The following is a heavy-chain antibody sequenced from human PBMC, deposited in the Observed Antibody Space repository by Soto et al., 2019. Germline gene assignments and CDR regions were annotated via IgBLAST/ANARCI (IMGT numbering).Heavy chain of an antibody. CDR2: IYYSGST. Sequence: TLSLTCTVSGGSISSGGYYWSWIRQHPGKGLEWIGYIYYSGSTYYNPSLKSRVTISVDTPKNQFSLKLSSVTAADTAVYYCASAASPYYRNDAFDIRGQGTMVTVSS. CDR1: GGSISSGGYY. V-gene: IGHV4-31*03. D-gene: IGHD3-10*01. CDR3: ASAASPYYRNDAFDI. J-gene: IGHJ3*02.